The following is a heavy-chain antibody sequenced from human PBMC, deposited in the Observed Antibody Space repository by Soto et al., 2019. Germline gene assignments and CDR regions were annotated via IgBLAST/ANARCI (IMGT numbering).Heavy chain of an antibody. D-gene: IGHD1-20*01. V-gene: IGHV1-2*02. CDR3: ARDRGYNWNENNFDY. CDR2: INPNSGGT. CDR1: GYTFTGYY. J-gene: IGHJ4*02. Sequence: ASVKVSCMASGYTFTGYYIHWVRQAPGQGLEWMGWINPNSGGTNYAQKFQGRVTMTRDTSISTAYMELSRLRSDDTAAYYCARDRGYNWNENNFDYWGQGTLVT.